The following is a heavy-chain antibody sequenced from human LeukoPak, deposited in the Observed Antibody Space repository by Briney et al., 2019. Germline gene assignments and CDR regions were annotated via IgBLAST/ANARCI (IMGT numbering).Heavy chain of an antibody. CDR3: ARDFLRRGYDFWSGYYDC. J-gene: IGHJ4*02. D-gene: IGHD3-3*01. Sequence: GRSLRLSCAVSGFTFSSYAMHWVRQAPGKGLEWVAVISYVGSNKYYADSVQGRFSISRDNSKNTLYLQMNSLRAEDTAVYYCARDFLRRGYDFWSGYYDCWGQGTLVTVSS. CDR2: ISYVGSNK. V-gene: IGHV3-30-3*01. CDR1: GFTFSSYA.